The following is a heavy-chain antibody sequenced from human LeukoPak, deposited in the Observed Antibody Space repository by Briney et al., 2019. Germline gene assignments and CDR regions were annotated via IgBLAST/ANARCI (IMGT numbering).Heavy chain of an antibody. CDR1: GFTFNNYW. CDR2: TNTHGTSA. D-gene: IGHD6-13*01. Sequence: SGGPLRLSCAASGFTFNNYWMHWVRQAPGKGLVWVARTNTHGTSANYADSVKGRFITSRDNANNTLYLQMNGLRDEDTGVYYALAGYYYYMDVWGKGTTVTVSS. V-gene: IGHV3-74*01. CDR3: LAGYYYYMDV. J-gene: IGHJ6*03.